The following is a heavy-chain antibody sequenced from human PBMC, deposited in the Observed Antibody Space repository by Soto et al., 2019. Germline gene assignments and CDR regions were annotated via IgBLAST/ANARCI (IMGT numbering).Heavy chain of an antibody. J-gene: IGHJ5*02. Sequence: PSETLSLTCTVSGGSISSYYWSWIRQPPGKGLEWIGYIYYSGSTNYNPSLKSRVTVSVDTSKNQFSLKLSSVTAADTAVYYCAREEPRYYDSSGYGSWGQGTLVTVSS. CDR2: IYYSGST. CDR1: GGSISSYY. D-gene: IGHD3-22*01. CDR3: AREEPRYYDSSGYGS. V-gene: IGHV4-59*12.